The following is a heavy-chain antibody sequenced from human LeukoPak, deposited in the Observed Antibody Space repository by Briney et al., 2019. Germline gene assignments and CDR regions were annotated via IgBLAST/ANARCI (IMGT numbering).Heavy chain of an antibody. D-gene: IGHD3-22*01. Sequence: PGGSLRLSCAASGFTFSSYGMHWVRQAPGKGLEWVAVISYDGSNKYYADSVKGRFTISRDNSKNTLYLQMNSLRAEDTAVYYCVKGRLPYYYDSSGYYNDYWGQGTLVTVSS. V-gene: IGHV3-30*18. J-gene: IGHJ4*02. CDR1: GFTFSSYG. CDR2: ISYDGSNK. CDR3: VKGRLPYYYDSSGYYNDY.